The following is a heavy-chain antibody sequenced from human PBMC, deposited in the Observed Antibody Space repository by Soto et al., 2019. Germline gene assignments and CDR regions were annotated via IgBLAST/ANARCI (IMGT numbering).Heavy chain of an antibody. Sequence: QVQLVESGGGVVQPGRSLRLSCAASGFTFSSYGMHWVRQAPGKGLEWVAVMSYDGRIKDYADSVKGRFTISRDNSKNTLYLQMKSLRGDDTAVYYCAKGREVTAIHSYFDSWGQGTLVTVSS. J-gene: IGHJ4*02. CDR2: MSYDGRIK. V-gene: IGHV3-30*18. CDR3: AKGREVTAIHSYFDS. CDR1: GFTFSSYG. D-gene: IGHD2-21*02.